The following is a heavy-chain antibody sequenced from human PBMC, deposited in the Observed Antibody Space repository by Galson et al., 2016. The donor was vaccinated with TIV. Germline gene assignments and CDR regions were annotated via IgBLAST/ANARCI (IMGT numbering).Heavy chain of an antibody. CDR1: GFTFDDYG. CDR3: ARGGGSYYAVDS. Sequence: SLRLSCAASGFTFDDYGMSWVRQAPGKGLEWVSGITWNGDTTGYVDSVKGRFTISRDNAKNALYLEMDSLRAEDTALYYCARGGGSYYAVDSWGQGTLVTVPS. V-gene: IGHV3-20*04. CDR2: ITWNGDTT. D-gene: IGHD1-26*01. J-gene: IGHJ4*02.